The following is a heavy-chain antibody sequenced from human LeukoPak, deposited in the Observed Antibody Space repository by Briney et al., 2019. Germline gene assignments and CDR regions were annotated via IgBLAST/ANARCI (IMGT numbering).Heavy chain of an antibody. Sequence: PGGSLRLSCAASGFTFSSYSMNWVRQAPGKGLEWVSSISSSSSYIYHADSVKGRFTISRDNAKNSLYLQMNSLRAEDTAVYYCARDGYSSSWRQGWFDPWGQGTLVTVSS. J-gene: IGHJ5*02. CDR3: ARDGYSSSWRQGWFDP. V-gene: IGHV3-21*01. D-gene: IGHD6-13*01. CDR1: GFTFSSYS. CDR2: ISSSSSYI.